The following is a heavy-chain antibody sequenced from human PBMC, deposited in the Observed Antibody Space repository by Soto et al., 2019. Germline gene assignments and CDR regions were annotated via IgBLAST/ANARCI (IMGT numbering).Heavy chain of an antibody. CDR2: ISYDGSNK. D-gene: IGHD2-2*02. Sequence: QVQLVESGGGVVQPGRSLRLSCAASGFTFSSYAMHWVRQAPGKGLEWVAVISYDGSNKYYADSVKGRFTISRDNSKITLYLKMNSLRAEDTAVYYCAREGCISTSCYNDAFDIWGQGTMVTVSS. CDR3: AREGCISTSCYNDAFDI. V-gene: IGHV3-30-3*01. CDR1: GFTFSSYA. J-gene: IGHJ3*02.